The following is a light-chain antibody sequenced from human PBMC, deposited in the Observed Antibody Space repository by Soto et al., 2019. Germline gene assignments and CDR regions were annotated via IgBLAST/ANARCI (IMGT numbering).Light chain of an antibody. CDR1: QSVSNG. CDR2: GAS. CDR3: QQYYDWPLT. V-gene: IGKV3-15*01. Sequence: EIMVTQSPATLSVSPGDRATLSCRASQSVSNGLAWYQQKPGQAPRLLISGASTRATGIPARFSGSGSGTDFTLTISSLQSEDFVVYYCQQYYDWPLTFGGGTKVEIK. J-gene: IGKJ4*01.